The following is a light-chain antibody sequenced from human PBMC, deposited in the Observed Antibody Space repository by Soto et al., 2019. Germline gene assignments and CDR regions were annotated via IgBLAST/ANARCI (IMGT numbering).Light chain of an antibody. CDR2: KAS. CDR3: QQYNNYPLT. J-gene: IGKJ4*01. CDR1: QSISSW. V-gene: IGKV1-5*03. Sequence: DIPMTQSPSTLSASVGDRVTITCRASQSISSWLAWYQQKPGKAPKLLIYKASSLEGGVPSRFSGSGSGTEFTLTISSLQPDDLATYYCQQYNNYPLTFGGGTKVEIK.